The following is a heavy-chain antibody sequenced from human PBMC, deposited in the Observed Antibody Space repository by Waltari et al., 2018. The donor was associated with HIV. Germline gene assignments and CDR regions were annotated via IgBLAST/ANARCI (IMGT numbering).Heavy chain of an antibody. CDR3: ARDSGPYYYDSSGYASFDY. D-gene: IGHD3-22*01. V-gene: IGHV3-21*01. CDR2: ISSSSSYI. J-gene: IGHJ4*02. Sequence: EVQLVESGGGLVKPGGSLRLPCAASGFTFSRYSMNWARQAPGKGLEWVSSISSSSSYIYYADSVKGRFTISRDNAKNSLYLQMNSLRAEDTAVYYCARDSGPYYYDSSGYASFDYWGQGTLVTVSS. CDR1: GFTFSRYS.